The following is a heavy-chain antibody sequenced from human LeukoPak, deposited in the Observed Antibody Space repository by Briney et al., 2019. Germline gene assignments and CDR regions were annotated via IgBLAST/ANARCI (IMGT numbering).Heavy chain of an antibody. CDR1: GGSISSSNW. D-gene: IGHD3-10*01. CDR3: ASASHYGSIDI. CDR2: IYHSGST. Sequence: SETLSLTCAVSGGSISSSNWWSWVRQPPGKGLEWIGEIYHSGSTNYNPSLKSRVTISVDKPKNQFSLKLSSVTAADTAVYYCASASHYGSIDIWGQGTMVTVSS. J-gene: IGHJ3*02. V-gene: IGHV4-4*02.